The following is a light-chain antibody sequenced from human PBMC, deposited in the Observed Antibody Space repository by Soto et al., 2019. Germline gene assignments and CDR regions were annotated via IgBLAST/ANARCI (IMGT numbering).Light chain of an antibody. CDR1: SSDVGGYNH. CDR3: ATWDGSLPGEV. V-gene: IGLV2-14*01. Sequence: QSVLTQPASVSGSPGQSITISCTGTSSDVGGYNHVSWYQQHPGKAPKLMIYEVSSRPSGVPNRFSGSKSANTASLTISGLQAEDEADYYCATWDGSLPGEVFGGGTKLTVL. CDR2: EVS. J-gene: IGLJ2*01.